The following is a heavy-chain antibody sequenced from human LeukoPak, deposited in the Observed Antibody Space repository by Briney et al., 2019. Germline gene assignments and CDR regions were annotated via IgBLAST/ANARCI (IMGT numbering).Heavy chain of an antibody. D-gene: IGHD3-22*01. Sequence: GESLKISXKGSGYSFTSYWIGWVRQMPGKGREWMGIIYPDDSDTRYSPSFQGQVTISADKSISTAYLQWSSLKASDTAMYYCARHRWYYDRSDFWGQGTLVTVSS. J-gene: IGHJ4*02. CDR1: GYSFTSYW. CDR3: ARHRWYYDRSDF. CDR2: IYPDDSDT. V-gene: IGHV5-51*01.